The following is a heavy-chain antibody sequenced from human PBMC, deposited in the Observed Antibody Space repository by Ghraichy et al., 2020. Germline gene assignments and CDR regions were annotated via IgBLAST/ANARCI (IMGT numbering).Heavy chain of an antibody. D-gene: IGHD2-15*01. V-gene: IGHV3-64D*08. CDR2: INNNGDTT. Sequence: GGSLRLSCSASGFIFNNYAMYWVRQAPGKGLEFVSTINNNGDTTSYADSVKGRFTLSRDNSKNTLYHQMSSLRPDDTAVYYCVKRGCSGGSCYGQVEYWGRGTLVTVSS. CDR1: GFIFNNYA. CDR3: VKRGCSGGSCYGQVEY. J-gene: IGHJ4*02.